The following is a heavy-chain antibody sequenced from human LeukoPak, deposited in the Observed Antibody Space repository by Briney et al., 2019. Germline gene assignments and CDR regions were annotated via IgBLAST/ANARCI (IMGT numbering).Heavy chain of an antibody. Sequence: SETLSLTCAVYGGSFSAYYWSWIRQPPGKGLEWIGQINRGGSTNYNPSLKSRVTISVDTSKNQISLKLSSVTAADTAVYYCASQSYARFDPWGQGTLVTVSS. V-gene: IGHV4-34*01. CDR1: GGSFSAYY. D-gene: IGHD3-16*01. CDR3: ASQSYARFDP. J-gene: IGHJ5*02. CDR2: INRGGST.